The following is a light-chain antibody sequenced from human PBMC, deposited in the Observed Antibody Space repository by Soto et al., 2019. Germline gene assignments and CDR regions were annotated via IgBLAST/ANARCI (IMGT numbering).Light chain of an antibody. V-gene: IGKV1-9*01. CDR2: DAS. Sequence: DIQLTQSPSFLSASVGDRVTITCRASQGINSYLAWYQQKPGKAPKVLMYDASTLQRGVPSRFSGSGSGTELTLAISSLQPEDFETYYCQQFNDYPITLGQGTRLEIK. J-gene: IGKJ5*01. CDR1: QGINSY. CDR3: QQFNDYPIT.